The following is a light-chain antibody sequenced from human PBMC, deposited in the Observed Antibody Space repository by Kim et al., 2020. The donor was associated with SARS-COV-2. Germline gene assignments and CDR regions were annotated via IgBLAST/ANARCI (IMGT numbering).Light chain of an antibody. CDR3: LQYNRYPNT. J-gene: IGKJ4*01. CDR2: AAS. CDR1: EGIDRD. Sequence: SVSRGHRVQIKCRASEGIDRDLAGYQQKPGSAPKPLIYAASTLKSGVPSRFSGSGSGTEFTLTMSSMQSEDFATYYCLQYNRYPNTFGGGTKLEI. V-gene: IGKV1-17*01.